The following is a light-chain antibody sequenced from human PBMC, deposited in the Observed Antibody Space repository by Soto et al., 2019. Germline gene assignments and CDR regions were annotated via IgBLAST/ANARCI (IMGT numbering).Light chain of an antibody. CDR1: QSISSY. Sequence: DIQMTQSPSSLSASVGDRVTITCRASQSISSYLNWYQQKPGKAPKLLIYAASSLQSGVPSRFSGSGSGTDFTLTISSLQPEDFAVYYCHQYASSPWTFGQGTKVDIK. CDR3: HQYASSPWT. V-gene: IGKV1-39*01. CDR2: AAS. J-gene: IGKJ1*01.